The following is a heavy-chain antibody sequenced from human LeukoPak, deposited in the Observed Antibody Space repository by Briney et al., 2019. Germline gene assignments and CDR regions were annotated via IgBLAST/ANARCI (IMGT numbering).Heavy chain of an antibody. D-gene: IGHD3-10*01. Sequence: ASVKVSCKASGYTFTSYGISWVRQAPGQGLEWMGWISAYNGNTNYAQKLQGRVTMTTDTSTSTAYMELRSLRSDDTAVYYCARDHSYYGSGSGFDPWGQGTLVTVSS. CDR2: ISAYNGNT. CDR3: ARDHSYYGSGSGFDP. CDR1: GYTFTSYG. V-gene: IGHV1-18*01. J-gene: IGHJ5*02.